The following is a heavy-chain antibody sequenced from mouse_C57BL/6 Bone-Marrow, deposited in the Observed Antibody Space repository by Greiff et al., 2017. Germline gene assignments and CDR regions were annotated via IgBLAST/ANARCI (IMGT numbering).Heavy chain of an antibody. D-gene: IGHD2-3*01. V-gene: IGHV1-54*01. CDR2: INPGSGGT. Sequence: QVQLQQSGAELVRPGTSVKVSCKASGYAFTNYLIEWVKQRPGQGLEWIGVINPGSGGTNYNEKFKGKAKLTADKSSSTAYMQLSSLTSEDSAVYFCARLIYDGYFDVWGTGTTVTVSS. CDR1: GYAFTNYL. J-gene: IGHJ1*03. CDR3: ARLIYDGYFDV.